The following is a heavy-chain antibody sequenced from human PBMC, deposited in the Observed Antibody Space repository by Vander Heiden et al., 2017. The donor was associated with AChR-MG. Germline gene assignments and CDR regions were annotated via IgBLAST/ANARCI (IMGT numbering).Heavy chain of an antibody. V-gene: IGHV3-23*01. J-gene: IGHJ4*02. CDR1: GFTFSSYA. CDR2: ISGSGGST. Sequence: EVQLLESGGGLVQPGGSLRLSCAASGFTFSSYAMSWVRQAQGKGLEWVSAISGSGGSTYYADSVKGRFTISRDNSKNTLYLQMNSLRAEDTAVYYCAKDWRPRDRYFDYWGQGTLVTVSS. CDR3: AKDWRPRDRYFDY. D-gene: IGHD3-22*01.